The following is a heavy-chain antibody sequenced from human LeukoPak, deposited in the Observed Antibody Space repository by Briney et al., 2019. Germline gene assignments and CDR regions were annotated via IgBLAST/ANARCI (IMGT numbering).Heavy chain of an antibody. J-gene: IGHJ4*02. CDR2: IYSGGNT. CDR3: VRLTAAGRRTDFDY. Sequence: GGSLRLSCTVSGFTVSSNSMSWVRQAPGKGLEWVSFIYSGGNTHYSDSVKGRFTISRDNSKNTLYLQMNSLRTEDTAVYYCVRLTAAGRRTDFDYWGQGTLVTVSS. V-gene: IGHV3-53*05. D-gene: IGHD6-13*01. CDR1: GFTVSSNS.